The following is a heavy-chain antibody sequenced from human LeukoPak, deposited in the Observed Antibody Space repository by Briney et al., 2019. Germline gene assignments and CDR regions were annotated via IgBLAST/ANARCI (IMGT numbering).Heavy chain of an antibody. CDR2: IKEDGNEK. J-gene: IGHJ4*02. Sequence: PGGSLRLSCSSSGFTFNKYWMTWVRQAPGKGLEWVANIKEDGNEKYFVDSVRGRSTISRDNVKNSLYLQMDSLRVDDTAVYCARGRIYFDSWGQGTLVTVS. V-gene: IGHV3-7*01. CDR3: ARGRIYFDS. CDR1: GFTFNKYW.